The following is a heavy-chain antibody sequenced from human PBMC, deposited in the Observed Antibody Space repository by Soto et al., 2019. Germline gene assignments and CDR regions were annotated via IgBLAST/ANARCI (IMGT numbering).Heavy chain of an antibody. J-gene: IGHJ6*02. CDR3: ARRRKPYYYGSGSSTTSDYYYGMDV. Sequence: SETLSLTCAVSGGSISSSNWWSWVRQPPGKGLEWIGEIYHSGSTNYNPSLKSRVTISVDKSKNQFSLKLSSVTAADTAVYYCARRRKPYYYGSGSSTTSDYYYGMDVWGQGTTVT. V-gene: IGHV4-4*02. CDR2: IYHSGST. D-gene: IGHD3-10*01. CDR1: GGSISSSNW.